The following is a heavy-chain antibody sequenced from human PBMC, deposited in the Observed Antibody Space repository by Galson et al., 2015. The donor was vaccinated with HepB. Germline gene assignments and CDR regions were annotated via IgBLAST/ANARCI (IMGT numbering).Heavy chain of an antibody. Sequence: PALVKPTQTLTLTCTVSGFSLSNARMGVSWIRQPPGKALEWLAHIFSNDEKSYSTSLKSRLTISKDTSKSQVVLTMTNMDPVDTATYYCARMMYSSSWYVYDYWGQGTLVTVSS. CDR3: ARMMYSSSWYVYDY. V-gene: IGHV2-26*01. J-gene: IGHJ4*02. D-gene: IGHD6-13*01. CDR2: IFSNDEK. CDR1: GFSLSNARMG.